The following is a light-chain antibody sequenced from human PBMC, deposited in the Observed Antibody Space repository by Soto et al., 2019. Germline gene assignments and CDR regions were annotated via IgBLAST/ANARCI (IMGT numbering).Light chain of an antibody. CDR3: QQYGSSPYI. V-gene: IGKV3-20*01. Sequence: EIVLTQSPDSLSLSVGERATLSCRASQSVRSSFLAWYQQKPGQAPRLLISDASSRATGIPDRFSGSGSGTDFTLTISRLEPEDFAVYYCQQYGSSPYIFGQGTKLEIK. CDR2: DAS. CDR1: QSVRSSF. J-gene: IGKJ2*01.